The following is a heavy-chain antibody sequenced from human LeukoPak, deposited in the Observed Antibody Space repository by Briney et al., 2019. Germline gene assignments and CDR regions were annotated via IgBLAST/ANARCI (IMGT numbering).Heavy chain of an antibody. CDR3: AKGIGVQQHLVPFDY. CDR1: GFTFSNYA. Sequence: PGGSLRLSCAASGFTFSNYAVTWVRQAPEKGLEWVSAISGSGDSTFYADSVKGRFTISRDNSKNTLSLQMNSLRAEDTALYYCAKGIGVQQHLVPFDYWGQGTLVTVSS. V-gene: IGHV3-23*01. D-gene: IGHD6-13*01. J-gene: IGHJ4*02. CDR2: ISGSGDST.